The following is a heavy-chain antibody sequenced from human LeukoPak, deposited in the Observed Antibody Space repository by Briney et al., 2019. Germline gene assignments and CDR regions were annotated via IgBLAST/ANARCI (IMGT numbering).Heavy chain of an antibody. J-gene: IGHJ4*02. D-gene: IGHD3-22*01. CDR2: IYYSGST. V-gene: IGHV4-39*01. CDR3: AGPGYYDSSGYFGY. Sequence: KSSETLSLTCTVSGGSISSSSYYWGWIRQPPGKGLEWIGSIYYSGSTYSNPSLKSRVTISVDTSKNQFSLKLSSVTAADTAVYYCAGPGYYDSSGYFGYWGQGTLVTVSS. CDR1: GGSISSSSYY.